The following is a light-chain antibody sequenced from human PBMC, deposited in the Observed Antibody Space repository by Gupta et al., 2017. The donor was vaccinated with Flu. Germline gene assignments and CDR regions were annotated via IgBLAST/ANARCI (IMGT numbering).Light chain of an antibody. CDR1: NIGSKS. J-gene: IGLJ2*01. CDR2: DDI. V-gene: IGLV3-21*02. Sequence: SYVLAQPPSVSVAPGPTARITCGGNNIGSKSVHWYQQKPSQAPVLVVSDDIDRPSGIPERFSGSNSGNTATLTISRVEAGDGADYYCQVWDSSSDHVVFGGGTKLTVL. CDR3: QVWDSSSDHVV.